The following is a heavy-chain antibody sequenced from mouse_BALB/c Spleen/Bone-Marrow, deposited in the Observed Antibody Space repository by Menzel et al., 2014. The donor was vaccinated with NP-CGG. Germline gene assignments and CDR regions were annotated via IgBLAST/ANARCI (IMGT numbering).Heavy chain of an antibody. V-gene: IGHV3-2*02. CDR2: IRYSGST. Sequence: VQLKDSGPGLVKPSQSLSLTCTVTDYSITSDYAWNWIRQFPGNKLEWMGYIRYSGSTSYNPSLKSRISITRDTSKNQFFLQLNPVTTEDTATYYCAIGSSPYYYGMDYWGQGTSVTVSS. CDR3: AIGSSPYYYGMDY. J-gene: IGHJ4*01. D-gene: IGHD1-1*01. CDR1: DYSITSDYA.